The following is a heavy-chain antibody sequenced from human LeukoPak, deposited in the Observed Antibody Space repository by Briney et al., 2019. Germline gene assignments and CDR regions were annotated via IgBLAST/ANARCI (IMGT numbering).Heavy chain of an antibody. CDR3: ARHDYGDYLDYYGMDV. J-gene: IGHJ6*02. CDR1: GFTFSSYS. CDR2: ISSSSSYI. D-gene: IGHD4-17*01. V-gene: IGHV3-21*01. Sequence: GGSLRLSCAASGFTFSSYSMNWVRQAPGKGLEWVSSISSSSSYIYYADSVKGRFTIYRDNAKNSLYLQMNSLRAEDTAVYYCARHDYGDYLDYYGMDVWGQGTTVTVSS.